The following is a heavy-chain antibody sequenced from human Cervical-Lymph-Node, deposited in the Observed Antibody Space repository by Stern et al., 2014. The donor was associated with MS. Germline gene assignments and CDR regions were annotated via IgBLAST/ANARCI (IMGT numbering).Heavy chain of an antibody. V-gene: IGHV4-59*01. CDR2: MYYHGSN. CDR1: GGTIRRYV. D-gene: IGHD3-22*01. CDR3: ARLYYDSSGFYFDY. Sequence: QLQLQESGPGLVKPSETLSLTCTVSGGTIRRYVWSWIRQPPGKGLEWMGDMYYHGSNNYKTYLKRRRNISVEATKNQISLKLSSVTAADTAVYYCARLYYDSSGFYFDYWGQGTLVIVSS. J-gene: IGHJ4*02.